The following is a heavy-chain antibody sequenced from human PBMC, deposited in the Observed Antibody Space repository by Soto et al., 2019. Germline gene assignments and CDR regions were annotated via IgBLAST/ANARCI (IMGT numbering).Heavy chain of an antibody. V-gene: IGHV1-18*01. CDR1: GYTFTSYG. J-gene: IGHJ3*02. D-gene: IGHD2-15*01. CDR3: ARVDIVVVVAAAPLTLAAFDI. Sequence: GASVKVSCKASGYTFTSYGISWVRQAPGQGLEWMGWISAYNGNTNYAQKLQGRVTMTTDTSTSTAYMELRSLRSDDTAVYYCARVDIVVVVAAAPLTLAAFDIWGQGTMVTVSS. CDR2: ISAYNGNT.